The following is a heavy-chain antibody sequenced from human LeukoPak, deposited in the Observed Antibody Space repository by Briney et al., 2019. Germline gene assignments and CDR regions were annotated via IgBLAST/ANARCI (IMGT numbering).Heavy chain of an antibody. CDR1: GYTFTSYG. Sequence: GASVKVSCRASGYTFTSYGISWVRQAPGQGLEWMGWISAYNGNTNYAQKLQGRVTMTTDTSTSTAYMELRSLRSDDTAVYYCARASNYYDSSPVDYWGQGTLVTVSS. D-gene: IGHD3-22*01. V-gene: IGHV1-18*01. J-gene: IGHJ4*02. CDR3: ARASNYYDSSPVDY. CDR2: ISAYNGNT.